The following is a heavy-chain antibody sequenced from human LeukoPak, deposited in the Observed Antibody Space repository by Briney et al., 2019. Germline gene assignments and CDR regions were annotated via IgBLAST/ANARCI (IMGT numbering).Heavy chain of an antibody. J-gene: IGHJ4*02. CDR2: ISGSGGST. V-gene: IGHV3-23*01. Sequence: GGSLRLSCAASGFTFSNYAMAWVRQAPGKGLEWGSAISGSGGSTYYADSVKGRFTISRDNSKNTLYLQLNNLRAGDTALYYCARERRDYGGPLDYWGPGILVTVSS. CDR3: ARERRDYGGPLDY. CDR1: GFTFSNYA. D-gene: IGHD4-23*01.